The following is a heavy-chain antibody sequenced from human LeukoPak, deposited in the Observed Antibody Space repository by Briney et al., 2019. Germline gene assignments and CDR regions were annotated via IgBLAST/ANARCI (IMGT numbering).Heavy chain of an antibody. D-gene: IGHD1-26*01. CDR1: GGTFSIYA. Sequence: SVKVSCTASGGTFSIYAISWVRQAPGQGIEWMGGIIPILGTANYAQKFQGGVTITSDESTSTAFMSLSSLRSEDTAFYYCATSSRSGGSYLNYAFDIWGQGTMVTVSS. CDR2: IIPILGTA. CDR3: ATSSRSGGSYLNYAFDI. V-gene: IGHV1-69*01. J-gene: IGHJ3*02.